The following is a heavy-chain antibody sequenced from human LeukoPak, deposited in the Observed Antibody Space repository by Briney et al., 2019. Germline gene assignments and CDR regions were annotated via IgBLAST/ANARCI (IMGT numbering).Heavy chain of an antibody. CDR3: AKRSTDLGYCSGGSCYEFSN. J-gene: IGHJ4*02. CDR1: GFTFNTYV. CDR2: ISSSGGST. V-gene: IGHV3-23*01. D-gene: IGHD2-15*01. Sequence: GGSLRLSCAASGFTFNTYVMSWVRQAPGKGLEWFSAISSSGGSTYYADSVKGRFTISRDNSKNTLYFQMNSLRAEDTAVYYCAKRSTDLGYCSGGSCYEFSNWGQGTLVTVSS.